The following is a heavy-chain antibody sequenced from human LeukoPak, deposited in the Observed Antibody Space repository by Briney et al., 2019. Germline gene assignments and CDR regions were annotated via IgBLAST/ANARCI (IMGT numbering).Heavy chain of an antibody. Sequence: SETLSLTCTVSGGSISSGGYYWSWIRQHPGKGLEWIGYIYYSGSTYYNPSLKSRVTISVDTSKNQFSLKLSSVTAADTAVYYCARDCGGGSCLDYWGQGTLVTVSS. V-gene: IGHV4-31*03. CDR3: ARDCGGGSCLDY. CDR2: IYYSGST. D-gene: IGHD2-15*01. CDR1: GGSISSGGYY. J-gene: IGHJ4*02.